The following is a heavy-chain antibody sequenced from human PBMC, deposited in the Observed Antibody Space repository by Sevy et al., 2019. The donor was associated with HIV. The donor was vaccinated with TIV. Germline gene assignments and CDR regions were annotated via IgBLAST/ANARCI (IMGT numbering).Heavy chain of an antibody. Sequence: GGSLRLSCAASGFTFSSYAVSWVRQAPGKGLEWVSAISGSGGSTYYADSVKGRFTISRDNSKNTLYLQMNSLRAEDTAVYYCARHTSSSWAFDIWGQGTMVTVSS. J-gene: IGHJ3*02. D-gene: IGHD6-13*01. CDR2: ISGSGGST. CDR1: GFTFSSYA. CDR3: ARHTSSSWAFDI. V-gene: IGHV3-23*01.